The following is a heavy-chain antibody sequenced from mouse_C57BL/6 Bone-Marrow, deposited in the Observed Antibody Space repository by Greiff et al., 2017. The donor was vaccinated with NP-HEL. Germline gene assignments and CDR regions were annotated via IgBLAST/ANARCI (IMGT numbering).Heavy chain of an antibody. V-gene: IGHV1-55*01. J-gene: IGHJ2*01. Sequence: QVQLQQPGAELVKPGASVKMSCKASGYTFTSYWITWVKQRPGQGLEWIGDIYPGSGSTNYNEKFKSKATLTVDTSSSTAYMQLSSLTSEDSAVYYCARYDMRLRRSSFDYWGQGTTLTVSS. CDR3: ARYDMRLRRSSFDY. CDR2: IYPGSGST. D-gene: IGHD2-2*01. CDR1: GYTFTSYW.